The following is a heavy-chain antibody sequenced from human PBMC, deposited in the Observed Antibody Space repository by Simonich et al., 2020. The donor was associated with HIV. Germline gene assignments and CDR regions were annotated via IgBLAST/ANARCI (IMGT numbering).Heavy chain of an antibody. V-gene: IGHV4-4*02. D-gene: IGHD3-10*01. Sequence: QVQLQESGPGLVKPSGTLSLTCTVSGGSITITNWWSWVRQPPGKGLEWFGQIFYRGKTNYNPTLKSRVTISLDKAKNQFSLKRRSVTAADTALYYCARGYSGSRTSGYYSGLDLWGQGIAVTVSS. CDR1: GGSITITNW. CDR3: ARGYSGSRTSGYYSGLDL. CDR2: IFYRGKT. J-gene: IGHJ6*02.